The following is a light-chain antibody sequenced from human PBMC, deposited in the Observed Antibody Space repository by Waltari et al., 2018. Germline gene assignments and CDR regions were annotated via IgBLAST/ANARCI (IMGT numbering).Light chain of an antibody. CDR3: QQSYSTPRVT. V-gene: IGKV1-39*01. CDR2: AAS. Sequence: IQMTQSPSSLSASVGDRVTITCRARQSISSYLNWYQQKPGKAPKLLIYAASSLQSGVPSRFSGSGSGTDFTLTISSLQPEDFATYYCQQSYSTPRVTFGQGTRLEIK. J-gene: IGKJ5*01. CDR1: QSISSY.